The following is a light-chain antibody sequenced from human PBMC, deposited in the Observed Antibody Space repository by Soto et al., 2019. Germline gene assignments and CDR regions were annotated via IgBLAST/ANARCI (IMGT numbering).Light chain of an antibody. CDR2: GAS. V-gene: IGKV3-20*01. CDR3: HQRGRPPYT. CDR1: QGVDFSY. J-gene: IGKJ3*01. Sequence: EIVLTQSPGTLSLSPGDRATLSCRASQGVDFSYVAWYQQKPGQTPRLLIYGASKRATGIPDRFSVSGSGTDFTLTISRLEPEDLAVYYCHQRGRPPYTFGPGTKVDFK.